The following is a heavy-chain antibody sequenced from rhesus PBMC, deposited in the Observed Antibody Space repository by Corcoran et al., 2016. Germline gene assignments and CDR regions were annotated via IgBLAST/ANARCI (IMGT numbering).Heavy chain of an antibody. CDR2: LKNGVGNT. CDR3: ARDRSGSWGGY. J-gene: IGHJ4*01. Sequence: EEQLVASGGGLAKPGGPLRPSGDASGFPVSDYYRNGGSPVTGKGLWWVFRLKNGVGNTWNADSVKCRFTISRVNAKNTLYFQMNSLRAEDTAVYYCARDRSGSWGGYWGQGVLVTVSS. V-gene: IGHV3-178*01. D-gene: IGHD6-25*01. CDR1: GFPVSDYY.